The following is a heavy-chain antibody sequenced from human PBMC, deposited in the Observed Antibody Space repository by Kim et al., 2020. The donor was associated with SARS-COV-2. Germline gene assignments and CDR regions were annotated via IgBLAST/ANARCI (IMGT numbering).Heavy chain of an antibody. J-gene: IGHJ4*02. CDR1: GYTFTGYY. CDR2: INPNSGGT. CDR3: ARGVREDSYGTPATCDY. D-gene: IGHD5-18*01. V-gene: IGHV1-2*02. Sequence: ASVKVSCKASGYTFTGYYMHWVRQAPGQGLEWMGWINPNSGGTNYAQKFQGRVTMTRDTSISTAYMELSRLRSDDTAVYYCARGVREDSYGTPATCDYWGQGTLVTVSS.